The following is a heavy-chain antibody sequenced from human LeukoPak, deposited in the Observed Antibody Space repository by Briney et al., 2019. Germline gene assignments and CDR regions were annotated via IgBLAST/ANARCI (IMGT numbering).Heavy chain of an antibody. CDR1: GFTFSDSA. V-gene: IGHV3-30*03. J-gene: IGHJ2*01. CDR2: ISYDGSNE. CDR3: TRDTLRGYFDL. Sequence: GGSLRLSCAASGFTFSDSAMTWVRQVPGKGLEWVALISYDGSNEYYADSVKGRFTISRDNAQSSVFLQMNSLRAEDTAVYYCTRDTLRGYFDLWGRGTLVTVSS.